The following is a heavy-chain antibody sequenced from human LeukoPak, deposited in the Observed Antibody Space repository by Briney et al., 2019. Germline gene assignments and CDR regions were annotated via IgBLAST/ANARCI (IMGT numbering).Heavy chain of an antibody. CDR3: ARDFGSGSYSFGY. D-gene: IGHD3-10*01. CDR2: ISYDGSKK. Sequence: GGSLRLSCAASGFTFSAYAMHWVRQAPGKGLEWVAVISYDGSKKYYADSVKGRFTISRDNSKNMLYLQMNSLRAEDTAVYNCARDFGSGSYSFGYWGQGTLVTVSS. CDR1: GFTFSAYA. V-gene: IGHV3-30-3*01. J-gene: IGHJ4*02.